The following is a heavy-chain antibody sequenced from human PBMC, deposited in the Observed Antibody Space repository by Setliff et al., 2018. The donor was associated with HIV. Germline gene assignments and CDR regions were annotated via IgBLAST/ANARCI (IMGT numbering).Heavy chain of an antibody. V-gene: IGHV3-74*01. D-gene: IGHD3-10*01. Sequence: GGSLRLSCSASGFTFSNYWMHWVRQAPGKGLVWVARINPDGTYTSYADSVKGRFTFSRDNTKNTLSLQLSSLRAEDTAVYYCAREMEIWFGELFYYYGMDVWGQGTTVTVSS. CDR2: INPDGTYT. CDR3: AREMEIWFGELFYYYGMDV. CDR1: GFTFSNYW. J-gene: IGHJ6*02.